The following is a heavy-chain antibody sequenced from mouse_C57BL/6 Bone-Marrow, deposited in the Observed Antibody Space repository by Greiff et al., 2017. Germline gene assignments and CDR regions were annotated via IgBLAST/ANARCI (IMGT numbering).Heavy chain of an antibody. Sequence: EVQRVESGGDLVKPGGSLKLSCAASGFTFSSYGMSWVRQTPDKRLEWVATISSGGSYTYYPDSVKGRFTISRDNAKNTLYLQMSSLKSEDTAMYYCARPPGSSFHWYFDVWGTGTTVTVSS. CDR1: GFTFSSYG. CDR3: ARPPGSSFHWYFDV. D-gene: IGHD1-1*01. V-gene: IGHV5-6*01. J-gene: IGHJ1*03. CDR2: ISSGGSYT.